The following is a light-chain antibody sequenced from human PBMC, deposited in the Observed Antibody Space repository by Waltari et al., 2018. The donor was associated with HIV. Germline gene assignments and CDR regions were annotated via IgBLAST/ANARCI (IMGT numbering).Light chain of an antibody. CDR1: QGPSSW. Sequence: DIQMTQSPSSVSASVGDRVTITCRASQGPSSWLAWYQQKPGKAPKLLMYAGQTGVPSRFSGSGSGTDCTLSISNVQPEDFATYYCQLANSFPPITFGQGTRLEVK. CDR2: AG. CDR3: QLANSFPPIT. V-gene: IGKV1-12*01. J-gene: IGKJ5*01.